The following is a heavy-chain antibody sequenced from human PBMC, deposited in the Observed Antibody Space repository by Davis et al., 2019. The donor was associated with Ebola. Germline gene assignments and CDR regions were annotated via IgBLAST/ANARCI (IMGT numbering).Heavy chain of an antibody. CDR2: IYYSGST. V-gene: IGHV4-61*01. CDR1: GGSISSGSYY. Sequence: SETLSLTCTVSGGSISSGSYYWSWIRQPPGKGLEWIGYIYYSGSTNYNPSLKSRVTISVDTSKNQFSLKLSSVTAADTAVYYCARGDYGDYNDYWGQGTLVTVSS. D-gene: IGHD4-17*01. CDR3: ARGDYGDYNDY. J-gene: IGHJ4*02.